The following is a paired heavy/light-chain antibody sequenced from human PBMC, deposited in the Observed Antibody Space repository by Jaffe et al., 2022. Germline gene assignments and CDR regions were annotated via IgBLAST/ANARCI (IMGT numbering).Heavy chain of an antibody. V-gene: IGHV4-61*02. CDR3: AREGGRYDILTGYYNGGVGVFDY. J-gene: IGHJ4*02. D-gene: IGHD3-9*01. CDR2: IYTSGST. Sequence: QVQLQESGPGLVKPSQTLSLTCTVSGGSISSGSYYWSWIRQPAGKGLEWIGRIYTSGSTNYNPSLKSRVTISVDTSKNQFSLKLSSVTAADTAVYYCAREGGRYDILTGYYNGGVGVFDYWGQGTLVTVSS. CDR1: GGSISSGSYY.
Light chain of an antibody. Sequence: DIVMTQSPDSLAVSLGERATINCKSSQSVLYSSNNKNYLAWYQQKPGQPPKLLIYWASTRESGVPDRFSGSGSGTDFTLTISSLQAEDVAVYYCQQYYSTPALTFGGGTKVEIK. CDR1: QSVLYSSNNKNY. CDR2: WAS. V-gene: IGKV4-1*01. CDR3: QQYYSTPALT. J-gene: IGKJ4*01.